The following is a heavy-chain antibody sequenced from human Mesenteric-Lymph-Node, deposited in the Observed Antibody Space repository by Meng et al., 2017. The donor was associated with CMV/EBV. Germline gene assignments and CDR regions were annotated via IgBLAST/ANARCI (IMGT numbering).Heavy chain of an antibody. CDR3: SRITIFRYGMDV. V-gene: IGHV4-61*01. J-gene: IGHJ6*02. Sequence: GSLRLSCTVSGGSVSSGSYYWSWIRQPPGKGLEWIGYIYYSGSTNYNPSLKSRVTISVDTSKNQFSLKLSSVTAADTAVYYCSRITIFRYGMDVWGQGTTVTVSS. CDR2: IYYSGST. D-gene: IGHD3-3*01. CDR1: GGSVSSGSYY.